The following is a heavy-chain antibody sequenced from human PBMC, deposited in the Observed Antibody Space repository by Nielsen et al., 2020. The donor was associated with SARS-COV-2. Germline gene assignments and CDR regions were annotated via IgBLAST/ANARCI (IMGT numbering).Heavy chain of an antibody. CDR3: AREPFYGSGS. CDR2: ISSSSSYI. J-gene: IGHJ4*02. CDR1: GFTFSSYS. D-gene: IGHD3-10*01. Sequence: GESLKISCAASGFTFSSYSMNWVRQAPGKGLEWVSSISSSSSYIYYADSVKGRFTTSRDNAKNSLYLQMNSLRAEDTAVYYCAREPFYGSGSWGQGTLVTVSS. V-gene: IGHV3-21*01.